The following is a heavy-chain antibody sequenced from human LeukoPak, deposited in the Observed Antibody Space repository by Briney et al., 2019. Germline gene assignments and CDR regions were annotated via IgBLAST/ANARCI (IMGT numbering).Heavy chain of an antibody. CDR3: VRLRRNSDRSGYYYYYDY. CDR1: GYTFIDFS. D-gene: IGHD3-22*01. CDR2: ISVRSNYR. V-gene: IGHV3-21*01. J-gene: IGHJ4*02. Sequence: GGSLTLSCAASGYTFIDFSVNWVRQAPGKGLGWVSSISVRSNYRYYADSVRGRFTISRDDARDSLFLQMNSLRAEDTAVYFCVRLRRNSDRSGYYYYYDYWGQGTLVTVSS.